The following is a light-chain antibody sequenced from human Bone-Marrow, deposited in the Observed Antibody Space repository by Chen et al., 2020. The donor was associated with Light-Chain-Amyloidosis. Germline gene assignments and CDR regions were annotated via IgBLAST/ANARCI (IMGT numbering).Light chain of an antibody. J-gene: IGKJ3*01. CDR2: DAS. CDR3: QQRSNLPPAT. CDR1: QSVSSY. Sequence: EIVLTQSPATLSLSPGERATLSCRASQSVSSYLAWYQQKPGQAPRLLIYDASNRATGIPARFSGSGSGTDFPLTISSLEPEDFAVYYCQQRSNLPPATFGPGTKVDIK. V-gene: IGKV3-11*01.